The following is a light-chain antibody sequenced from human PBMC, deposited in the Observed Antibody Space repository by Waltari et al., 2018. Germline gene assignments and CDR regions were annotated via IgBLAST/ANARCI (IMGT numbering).Light chain of an antibody. Sequence: DIVMTQTPLPLHVTLGEPASISSRSSKSLLYTDGKTYLDWYLQKPGQSPQLLMYLVSNRASGVPDKFSGSGSGTTFTLKISRVEAEDVGVYYCMQALRSPLTFGGGTKVEIK. CDR2: LVS. CDR3: MQALRSPLT. V-gene: IGKV2-40*01. J-gene: IGKJ4*01. CDR1: KSLLYTDGKTY.